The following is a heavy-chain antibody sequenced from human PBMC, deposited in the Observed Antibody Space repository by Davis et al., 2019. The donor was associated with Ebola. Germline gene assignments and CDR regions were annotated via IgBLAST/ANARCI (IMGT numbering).Heavy chain of an antibody. V-gene: IGHV4-34*01. J-gene: IGHJ6*02. Sequence: PSETLSLTCAVYGASFSGYYWSWIRQPPGKGLEWIGEINHSGSTNYNPSLKSRVTISVDTSKNQFSLKLSSVTAADTAVYYCAREGGVTVTTQGMDVWGQGTTVTVSS. D-gene: IGHD4-17*01. CDR1: GASFSGYY. CDR3: AREGGVTVTTQGMDV. CDR2: INHSGST.